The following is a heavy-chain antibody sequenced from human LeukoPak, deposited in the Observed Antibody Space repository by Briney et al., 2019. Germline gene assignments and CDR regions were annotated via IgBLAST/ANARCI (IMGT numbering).Heavy chain of an antibody. V-gene: IGHV1-69*13. CDR1: GGTFSSYA. CDR3: ATWLTSSLLWFGELSY. D-gene: IGHD3-10*01. CDR2: IIPIFGTA. J-gene: IGHJ4*02. Sequence: ASVKVSCKASGGTFSSYAISWVRQAPGQGLEWMGGIIPIFGTANYAQKFQGRVTITADESTSTAYMELSSLRSDDTAVYYCATWLTSSLLWFGELSYWGQGTLVTVSS.